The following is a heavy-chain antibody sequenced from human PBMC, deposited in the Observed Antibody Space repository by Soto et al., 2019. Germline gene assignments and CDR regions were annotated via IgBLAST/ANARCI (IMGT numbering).Heavy chain of an antibody. D-gene: IGHD3-22*01. CDR3: AMYEMGTMIVVPGCFDI. Sequence: QLQLQESGPGLVKPSETLSLTCTVSGGSISSSSYYWGWIRQPPGKGLEWIWSIYYCGSPYYNPSRRSRVTLSVDTSKILFPLELRSVTAAYTAVYSCAMYEMGTMIVVPGCFDIWGKWTMVSVSS. V-gene: IGHV4-39*01. J-gene: IGHJ3*02. CDR1: GGSISSSSYY. CDR2: IYYCGSP.